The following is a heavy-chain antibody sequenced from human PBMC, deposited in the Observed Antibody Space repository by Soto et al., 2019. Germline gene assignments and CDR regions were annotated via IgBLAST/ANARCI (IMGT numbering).Heavy chain of an antibody. CDR1: GYTFTGYY. D-gene: IGHD3-22*01. CDR2: INPNSGGT. Sequence: ASVKVSCKASGYTFTGYYMHWVRQAPGQGLEWMGWINPNSGGTNYAQKFQGRVTMTRDTSISTAYMELSRLRSDDTAVYYCARGERSYITMIVVAYAFDIWGQGTMVTVSS. CDR3: ARGERSYITMIVVAYAFDI. V-gene: IGHV1-2*02. J-gene: IGHJ3*02.